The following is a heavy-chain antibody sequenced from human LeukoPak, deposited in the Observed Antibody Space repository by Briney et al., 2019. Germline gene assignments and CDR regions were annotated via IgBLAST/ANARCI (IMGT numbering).Heavy chain of an antibody. V-gene: IGHV5-51*01. CDR1: GYSFSTYW. CDR2: IYPGDSNI. J-gene: IGHJ4*02. D-gene: IGHD6-19*01. Sequence: GESLKISCKNSGYSFSTYWIGWVRQMPGKGLEWVGIIYPGDSNIRYRPSFQGQVTISADKSISTAHLQWSSLKASDTAMYYCARQNIAVSASDYWGQGTLVTVSS. CDR3: ARQNIAVSASDY.